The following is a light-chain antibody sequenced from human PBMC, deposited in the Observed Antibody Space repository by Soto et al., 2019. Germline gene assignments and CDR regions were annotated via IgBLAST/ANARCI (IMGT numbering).Light chain of an antibody. V-gene: IGKV3-20*01. CDR3: HQHQSWPQT. Sequence: EIVLTQSPGTLSLFPGERATLSCRASQSVSSSYLAWYQQKPGQAPRLLIYLASNRAAGVPARFSGSGSGTDFTLTISDVEPEDFAVYYCHQHQSWPQTFGQGTKVDIK. CDR2: LAS. J-gene: IGKJ1*01. CDR1: QSVSSSY.